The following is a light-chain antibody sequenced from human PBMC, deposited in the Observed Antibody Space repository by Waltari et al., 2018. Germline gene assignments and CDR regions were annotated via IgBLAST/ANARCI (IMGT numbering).Light chain of an antibody. CDR2: GAS. CDR3: QQYGSSPLT. J-gene: IGKJ4*01. Sequence: ETVLAQSPGTLSLSLGDSATLSCRASQSVSRAYLAWYQQKPGQAPRLLIYGASGRATGIPARFSGSGSGTDFTLTITRLEPEDFAVYYCQQYGSSPLTFGGGTKVDIK. CDR1: QSVSRAY. V-gene: IGKV3-20*01.